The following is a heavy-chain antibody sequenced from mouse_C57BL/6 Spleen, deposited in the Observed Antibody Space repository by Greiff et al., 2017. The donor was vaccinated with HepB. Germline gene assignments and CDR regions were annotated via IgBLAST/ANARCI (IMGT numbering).Heavy chain of an antibody. J-gene: IGHJ2*01. CDR1: GYTFTSYW. CDR3: ARFDYGFDY. V-gene: IGHV1-61*01. D-gene: IGHD2-4*01. Sequence: QVHVKQPGAELVRPGSSVKLSCKASGYTFTSYWMDWVKQRPGQGLEWIGNIYPSDSETHYNQKFKDKATLTVDKSSSTAYMQLSSLTSEDSAVYYCARFDYGFDYWGQGTTLTVSS. CDR2: IYPSDSET.